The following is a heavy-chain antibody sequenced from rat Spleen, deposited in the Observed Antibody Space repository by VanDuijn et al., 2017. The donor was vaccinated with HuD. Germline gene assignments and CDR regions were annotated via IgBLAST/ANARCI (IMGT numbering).Heavy chain of an antibody. V-gene: IGHV5-31*01. D-gene: IGHD1-9*01. CDR3: ARRHYGYTDYFDY. CDR1: GFTFNNYW. CDR2: ITYTGDAT. Sequence: EVQLVESGGGLVQPGRSLKLSCVTSGFTFNNYWMTWIRQAPGKGLEWVASITYTGDATYYPDSVKGRFTISRDAAKSTLYLQMNSLRSEDTATYYCARRHYGYTDYFDYWGQGVMVTVSS. J-gene: IGHJ2*01.